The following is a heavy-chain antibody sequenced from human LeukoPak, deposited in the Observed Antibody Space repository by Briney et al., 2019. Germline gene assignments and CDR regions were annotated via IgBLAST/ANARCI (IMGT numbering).Heavy chain of an antibody. J-gene: IGHJ4*02. CDR3: ARDYCRSTTCRFDY. D-gene: IGHD2-2*01. CDR2: ISSSTSTI. CDR1: GFTFSSYS. V-gene: IGHV3-48*04. Sequence: PGGSLRLFCAASGFTFSSYSMNWVRQAPGKGLEWVSYISSSTSTIYYADSVEGRFTISRDNAENSLYLQMNSLRAEDTAVYYCARDYCRSTTCRFDYWGQGTLVTVSS.